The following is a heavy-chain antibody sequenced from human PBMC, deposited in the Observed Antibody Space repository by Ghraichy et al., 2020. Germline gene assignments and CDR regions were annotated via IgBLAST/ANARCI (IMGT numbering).Heavy chain of an antibody. J-gene: IGHJ6*02. CDR3: AGERGSHYGSGSYFYYYGMDV. CDR1: GGSISSYY. Sequence: SETLSLTCTVSGGSISSYYWSWIRQPPGKGLEWIGYIYYSGSTNYNPSLKSRVTISVDTSKNQFSLKLSSVTAADTAVYYCAGERGSHYGSGSYFYYYGMDVWGQGTTVTVSS. D-gene: IGHD3-10*01. V-gene: IGHV4-59*01. CDR2: IYYSGST.